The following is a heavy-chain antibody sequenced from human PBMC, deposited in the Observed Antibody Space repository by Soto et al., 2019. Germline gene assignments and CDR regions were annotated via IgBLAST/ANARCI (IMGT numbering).Heavy chain of an antibody. Sequence: PSETLSLTCTVSGGSISSGGYYWSWIRQHPGKGLEWIGYIYYSGSTYYNPSLKSRVTISVDTSKNQFSLKLSSVTAADTAVYYCARNPEFSHQDYYYGMDVCGQGTTLTVSS. CDR3: ARNPEFSHQDYYYGMDV. CDR2: IYYSGST. D-gene: IGHD3-16*02. CDR1: GGSISSGGYY. J-gene: IGHJ6*02. V-gene: IGHV4-31*03.